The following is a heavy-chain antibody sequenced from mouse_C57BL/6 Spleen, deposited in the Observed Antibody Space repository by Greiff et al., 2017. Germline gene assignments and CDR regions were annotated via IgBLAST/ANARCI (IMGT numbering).Heavy chain of an antibody. J-gene: IGHJ4*01. V-gene: IGHV1-22*01. CDR1: GYTFTDYN. CDR2: INPNNGGT. D-gene: IGHD2-3*01. CDR3: ASIYDGYYDYYAMDY. Sequence: EVQLQQSGPELVKPGASVKMSCKASGYTFTDYNMHWVKQSHGKSLEWIGYINPNNGGTSYNQKFKGKATLTVNKSSSTAYMELRSLTSEDSAVYYCASIYDGYYDYYAMDYWGQGTSVTVSS.